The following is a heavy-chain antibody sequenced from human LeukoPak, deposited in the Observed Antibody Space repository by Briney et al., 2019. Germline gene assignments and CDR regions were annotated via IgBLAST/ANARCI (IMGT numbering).Heavy chain of an antibody. Sequence: TGGSLRLSCAASGFTFSSYTMNWVRQAPGKGLEWLSYVSGSGSGTYYADSVKGRFTISRDNAKNSLYLQMNSLRDEDSAVYYCARDISRSFDYWSQGTLVTVSS. CDR3: ARDISRSFDY. CDR1: GFTFSSYT. D-gene: IGHD2-21*01. J-gene: IGHJ4*02. CDR2: VSGSGSGT. V-gene: IGHV3-48*02.